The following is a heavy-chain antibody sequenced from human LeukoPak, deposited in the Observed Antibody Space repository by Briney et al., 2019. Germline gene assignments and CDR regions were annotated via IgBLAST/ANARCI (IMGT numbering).Heavy chain of an antibody. CDR2: INPGGSDT. CDR1: GFTFSGYW. CDR3: ARESTVAGSYYFDY. J-gene: IGHJ4*02. D-gene: IGHD6-19*01. Sequence: GGSLRLSCVASGFTFSGYWMHWVRQAPGKGPVWVSRINPGGSDTVYADSVKGRFTISRDNVNNTLYLQMSSLTADDTAVHYCARESTVAGSYYFDYWGQGTLATVAS. V-gene: IGHV3-74*01.